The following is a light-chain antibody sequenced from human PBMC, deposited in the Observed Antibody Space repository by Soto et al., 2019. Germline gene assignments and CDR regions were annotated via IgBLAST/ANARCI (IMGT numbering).Light chain of an antibody. CDR1: QGISTY. Sequence: DIQVTQSPSSLSASVGDRLTITCRASQGISTYLNWYQQKPGKAPKLLIYTASTLQSGVPSRFSGSGSETDFTLTISSLQPEDFATYSCQQNYSATWTFGQGTKVDIK. CDR3: QQNYSATWT. V-gene: IGKV1-39*01. CDR2: TAS. J-gene: IGKJ1*01.